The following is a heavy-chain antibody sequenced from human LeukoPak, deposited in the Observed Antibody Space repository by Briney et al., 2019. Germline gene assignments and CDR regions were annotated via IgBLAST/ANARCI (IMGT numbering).Heavy chain of an antibody. CDR3: AKHLGYYCESSNYYDASDI. D-gene: IGHD3-22*01. Sequence: GGSLRLSCAASGFTFRSYAMSWVRQAPGKGLEWVSAISGSGGSTYDADSVKGRFTISRDNSKNTLYLQMNSLRAEDTAVYHCAKHLGYYCESSNYYDASDIWGQGTMVTVSS. CDR1: GFTFRSYA. CDR2: ISGSGGST. V-gene: IGHV3-23*01. J-gene: IGHJ3*02.